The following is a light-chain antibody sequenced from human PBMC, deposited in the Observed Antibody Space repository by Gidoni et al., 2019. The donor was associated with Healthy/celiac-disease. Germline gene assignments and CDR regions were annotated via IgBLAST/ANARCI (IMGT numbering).Light chain of an antibody. CDR3: HSRDSSGNHLKV. CDR2: GKN. Sequence: SAELTQDPAVSVALGQTVRITCQGDSLRSYYASWYQQKPGQAPVLVIYGKNNRPSGIPDRFSGSSSGNTASLTITGAQAEDEADYYCHSRDSSGNHLKVFGGGTKLTVL. CDR1: SLRSYY. J-gene: IGLJ2*01. V-gene: IGLV3-19*01.